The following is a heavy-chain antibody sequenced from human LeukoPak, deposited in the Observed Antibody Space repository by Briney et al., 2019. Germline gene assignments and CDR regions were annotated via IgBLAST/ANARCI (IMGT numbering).Heavy chain of an antibody. CDR2: KYARGSS. V-gene: IGHV4-4*07. D-gene: IGHD2-15*01. J-gene: IGHJ3*02. CDR3: ARGRYCSAAICTGGDSFDI. CDR1: GGSIRNYY. Sequence: SETLSLTCTVSGGSIRNYYWSWIGQPAGKGLEWIGRKYARGSSNYNPPVQSRVTMSVDTSKNQFSLKLRSVTAADTAVYYCARGRYCSAAICTGGDSFDIWGQGTMVSVSP.